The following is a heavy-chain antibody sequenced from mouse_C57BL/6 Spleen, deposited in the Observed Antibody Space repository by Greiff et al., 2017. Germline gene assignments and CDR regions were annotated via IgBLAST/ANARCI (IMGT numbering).Heavy chain of an antibody. CDR2: IHPNSGST. V-gene: IGHV1-64*01. CDR1: GYTFTSYW. D-gene: IGHD2-4*01. J-gene: IGHJ2*01. CDR3: ARGVPIYYDYDFDY. Sequence: QVQLQQPGAELVKPGASVKLSCKASGYTFTSYWMHWVKQRPGQGLEWIGMIHPNSGSTNYNEKFKSKATLTVDKSSSTAYMQLSSLTSEDSAVYYGARGVPIYYDYDFDYWGQGTTLTVSS.